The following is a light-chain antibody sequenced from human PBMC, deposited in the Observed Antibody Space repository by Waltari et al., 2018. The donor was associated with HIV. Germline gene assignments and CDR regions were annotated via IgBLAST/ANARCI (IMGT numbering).Light chain of an antibody. Sequence: QSVLTQPPSTSGTPGQRVTISCSGSSSNLGSYYVYWYQQNPGTAPNLLIYRNSQRPSGFPDRFSGSKSGTSASLAISGLRSEDEADYYCALWDDSLVVVGGGTKLTVL. V-gene: IGLV1-47*01. CDR2: RNS. CDR3: ALWDDSLVV. J-gene: IGLJ2*01. CDR1: SSNLGSYY.